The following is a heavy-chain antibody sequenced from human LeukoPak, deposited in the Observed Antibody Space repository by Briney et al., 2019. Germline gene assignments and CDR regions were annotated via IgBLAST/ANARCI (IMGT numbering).Heavy chain of an antibody. CDR3: ARGPSGYYYYYYMDV. J-gene: IGHJ6*03. CDR2: ISSSSSYI. Sequence: PGGSLRLSCAASGFTFSSYSMNWVRQAPGKGLEWVSSISSSSSYIYYADSVKGRFTISRDNAKNSLYLQMNSLRAEDTAVYYCARGPSGYYYYYYMDVRGKGTTVTVSS. D-gene: IGHD1-26*01. V-gene: IGHV3-21*01. CDR1: GFTFSSYS.